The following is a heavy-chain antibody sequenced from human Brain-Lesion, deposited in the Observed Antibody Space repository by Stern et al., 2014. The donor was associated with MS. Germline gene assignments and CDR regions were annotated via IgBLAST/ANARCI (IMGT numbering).Heavy chain of an antibody. Sequence: QVQLVESGPGLVKPSETLSLTCTVAGGSVSSTSYAWAWIRPPPGHGLVWIVTLYYSGNPYTGPSHKSHLTISLTTSKNQFSVQLGSGTAADTAVYYCAGEEDIRYCSGGSCTGNWFDPWGQGTLVTVSS. CDR2: LYYSGNP. CDR1: GGSVSSTSYA. D-gene: IGHD2-15*01. CDR3: AGEEDIRYCSGGSCTGNWFDP. V-gene: IGHV4-39*01. J-gene: IGHJ5*02.